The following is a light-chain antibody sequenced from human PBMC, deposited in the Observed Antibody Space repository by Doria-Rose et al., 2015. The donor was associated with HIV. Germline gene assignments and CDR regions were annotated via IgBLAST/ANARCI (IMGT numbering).Light chain of an antibody. J-gene: IGKJ4*01. CDR2: AAS. CDR1: QSTGSF. V-gene: IGKV1-39*01. CDR3: QQSYSTPLT. Sequence: TQSPSSLSASVGDRVTITCRASQSTGSFLNWYQQNPGKVPKLLIHAASSLQNVVPSRFSGSGSGTDFTLTISSLQPEDFATYFCQQSYSTPLTFGGGTKVEIK.